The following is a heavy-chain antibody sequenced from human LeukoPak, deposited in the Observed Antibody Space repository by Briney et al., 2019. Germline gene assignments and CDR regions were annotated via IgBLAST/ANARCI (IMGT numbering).Heavy chain of an antibody. CDR3: GGGDCRSVSCYDFAAAFDI. CDR2: IIPKFGTT. J-gene: IGHJ3*02. CDR1: GGTFSTYT. V-gene: IGHV1-69*13. D-gene: IGHD2-2*01. Sequence: SVKVSCKASGGTFSTYTISWVRQAPGQGLEWVGGIIPKFGTTNYAQKFQGRVTITADESTSTACMELSSLSSEDTAVYYCGGGDCRSVSCYDFAAAFDIWGQGTMVTVSS.